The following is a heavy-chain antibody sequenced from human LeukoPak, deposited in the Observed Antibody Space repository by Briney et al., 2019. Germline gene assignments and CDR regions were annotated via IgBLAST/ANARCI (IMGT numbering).Heavy chain of an antibody. Sequence: PSETLSLTCTVSGGSISSGDYYWSWIRQPPGKGLEWIGYIYYSGSTYYNPSLKSRVTISVDTSKNQFSLKLSSVTAADTAVYYCARDSSGGYSPAFFDYWGQGTLVTVSS. J-gene: IGHJ4*02. CDR2: IYYSGST. CDR1: GGSISSGDYY. CDR3: ARDSSGGYSPAFFDY. D-gene: IGHD3-10*01. V-gene: IGHV4-30-4*01.